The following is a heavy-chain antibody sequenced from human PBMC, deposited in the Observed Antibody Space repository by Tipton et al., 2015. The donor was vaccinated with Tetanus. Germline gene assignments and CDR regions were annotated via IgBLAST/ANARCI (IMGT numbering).Heavy chain of an antibody. D-gene: IGHD4-23*01. CDR1: GVPVTSGRHH. V-gene: IGHV4-61*01. CDR2: VSDSGST. Sequence: TLSLTCSVSGVPVTSGRHHWSWIRLAPGRGLEWIGFVSDSGSTNYNPSVRGRVAISLDTSKNQFSLELTSVTAADAAIYFCARDSSLGSNSWAFDLWGRGTTVTVSS. CDR3: ARDSSLGSNSWAFDL. J-gene: IGHJ3*01.